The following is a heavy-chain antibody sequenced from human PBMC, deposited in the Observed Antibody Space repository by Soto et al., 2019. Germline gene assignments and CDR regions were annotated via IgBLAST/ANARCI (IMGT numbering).Heavy chain of an antibody. D-gene: IGHD1-7*01. Sequence: LSLTCTVSGGSISSSSYYWGWIRQPPGKGLEWIGSIYYSGSINYNPSLKSRVTISVDTSKNQFSLKLSSVTAADTAVYYCARGSPNWNYASHWFDPSGQGTLVTVSS. J-gene: IGHJ5*02. CDR1: GGSISSSSYY. V-gene: IGHV4-39*07. CDR3: ARGSPNWNYASHWFDP. CDR2: IYYSGSI.